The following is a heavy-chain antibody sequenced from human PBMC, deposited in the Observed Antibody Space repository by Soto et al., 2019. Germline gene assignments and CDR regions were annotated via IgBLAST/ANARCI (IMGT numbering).Heavy chain of an antibody. Sequence: QVQLQQWGAGLLKPSETLSLTCAVYGGSFSGYYLSCIRQPPGKGLEWIGEINHSGSTKDNPSLQRRVTIPVGTSQTQFSLKLSSVTAADTAVYSCARSYSTNWSPFEYWGQETLVTVSS. CDR1: GGSFSGYY. V-gene: IGHV4-34*01. CDR2: INHSGST. CDR3: ARSYSTNWSPFEY. D-gene: IGHD6-13*01. J-gene: IGHJ4*02.